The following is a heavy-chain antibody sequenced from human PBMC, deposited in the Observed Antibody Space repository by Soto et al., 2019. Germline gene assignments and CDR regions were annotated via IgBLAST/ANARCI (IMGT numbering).Heavy chain of an antibody. J-gene: IGHJ4*02. CDR3: ARDDAYDIRGYFDY. CDR1: GFTFDDYG. V-gene: IGHV3-20*04. D-gene: IGHD3-9*01. CDR2: INWNGGST. Sequence: PGGSLRLSCAASGFTFDDYGMSWVRQAPGKGLEWVSGINWNGGSTGYADSVKGRFTISRDNAKNSLYLQMNSLRAEDTALYYCARDDAYDIRGYFDYWGQGTLVTVSS.